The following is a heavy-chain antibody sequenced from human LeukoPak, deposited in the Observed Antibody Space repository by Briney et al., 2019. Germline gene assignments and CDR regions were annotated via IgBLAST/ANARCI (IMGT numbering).Heavy chain of an antibody. CDR2: IYTSGST. CDR3: AREGIAVADTYYYYYMDV. D-gene: IGHD6-19*01. J-gene: IGHJ6*03. CDR1: GGSISSYY. Sequence: SETLSLTCTVSGGSISSYYWSWIRQPAGKGLEWIGCIYTSGSTNYNPSLKSRVTISLETTENQFSLRLRSVTAADTAVYYCAREGIAVADTYYYYYMDVWGKGTWVTVSS. V-gene: IGHV4-4*07.